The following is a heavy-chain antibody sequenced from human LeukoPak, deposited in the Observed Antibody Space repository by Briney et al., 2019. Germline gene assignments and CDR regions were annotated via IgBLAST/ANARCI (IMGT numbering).Heavy chain of an antibody. CDR2: IKEDGTIK. CDR3: ARIGYSSSSIDY. Sequence: GGSLRLSCAASGFTFSRYLMSWVRQAPGKGLEWVANIKEDGTIKYYVDSVKGRLTIFRDNAKSSVFLQVNSLRAEDTAMYYCARIGYSSSSIDYWGQGTLVTVSS. CDR1: GFTFSRYL. D-gene: IGHD6-13*01. V-gene: IGHV3-7*01. J-gene: IGHJ4*02.